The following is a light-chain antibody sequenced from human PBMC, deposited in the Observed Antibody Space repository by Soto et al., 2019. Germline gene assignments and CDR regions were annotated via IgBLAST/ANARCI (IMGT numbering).Light chain of an antibody. CDR2: GAS. V-gene: IGKV3-15*01. J-gene: IGKJ5*01. CDR1: QSISDT. CDR3: QQYNDWPPA. Sequence: EIVMTQSPATLSVSPGGRATLSCRASQSISDTLAWYQQKPGQAPRLLIHGASTRATGFPARFSGSGSGTDFTLTIDSLQSEDFAVYYCQQYNDWPPAFGQGTRLEIK.